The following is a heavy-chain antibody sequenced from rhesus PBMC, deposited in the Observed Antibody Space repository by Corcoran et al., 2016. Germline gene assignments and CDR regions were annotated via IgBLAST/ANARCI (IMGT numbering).Heavy chain of an antibody. CDR2: TYYRSKWYN. D-gene: IGHD6S26*01. J-gene: IGHJ4*01. CDR3: ARAGISAAGLDY. CDR1: GDSVSRHSAA. V-gene: IGHV6-1*01. Sequence: QVQLQESGPGLVKPSQTLSLTCAIAGDSVSRHSAAWNWIRQSPPRGLEWLGMTYYRSKWYNDYAQSVQNRISINPDTSKNQFSLQLNSVTPEDMAVYYCARAGISAAGLDYWGQGVLVTVSS.